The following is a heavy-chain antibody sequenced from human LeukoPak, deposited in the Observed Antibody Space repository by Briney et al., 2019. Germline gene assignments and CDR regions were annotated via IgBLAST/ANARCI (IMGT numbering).Heavy chain of an antibody. CDR3: ARVKSLTGYYRAQNYFDY. D-gene: IGHD3-9*01. Sequence: SETLSLTCTVSGGSISSYYWSWIRQPPGKGLEWIGYIYYSGSTNYNPSLKSRVTISVDTSKNQFSLKLSSVTAADTAVYYCARVKSLTGYYRAQNYFDYWGQGTLVTVSS. CDR1: GGSISSYY. J-gene: IGHJ4*02. V-gene: IGHV4-59*01. CDR2: IYYSGST.